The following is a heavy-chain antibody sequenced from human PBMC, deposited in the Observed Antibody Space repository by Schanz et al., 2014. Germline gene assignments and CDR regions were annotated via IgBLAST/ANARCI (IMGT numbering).Heavy chain of an antibody. D-gene: IGHD6-6*01. CDR3: ARAGQDFEYSSLSPIWYFDL. CDR1: GYTFASYG. J-gene: IGHJ2*01. CDR2: ISGYNGNT. V-gene: IGHV1-18*04. Sequence: QVQLVQSGAEVKEPGASVKVSCKASGYTFASYGISWVRQAPGQGPEWMGWISGYNGNTNYAQKFQGRVTMTRDTSISTAYMELSRLRSDDTAVYYCARAGQDFEYSSLSPIWYFDLWGRGTLVTVSS.